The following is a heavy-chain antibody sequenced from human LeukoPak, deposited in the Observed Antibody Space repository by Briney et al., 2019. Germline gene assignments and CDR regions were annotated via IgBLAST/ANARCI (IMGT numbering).Heavy chain of an antibody. CDR1: GFNFSSYG. CDR3: AKDLRDDRRSYYFDS. Sequence: GGSLRLSCAASGFNFSSYGMHWVLQAPGKGMEWVAVISYDGSEQYYADSVKGRFTISRDNSKNTLYLQMNSLRTEDTAVYYCAKDLRDDRRSYYFDSWGLGTLVTVSS. CDR2: ISYDGSEQ. D-gene: IGHD3-22*01. V-gene: IGHV3-30*18. J-gene: IGHJ4*02.